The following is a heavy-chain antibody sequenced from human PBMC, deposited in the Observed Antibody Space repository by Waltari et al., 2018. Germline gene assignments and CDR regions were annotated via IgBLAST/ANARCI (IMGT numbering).Heavy chain of an antibody. CDR3: ARRTIIGGAFDP. CDR1: GGSINSSSYY. V-gene: IGHV4-39*07. CDR2: IYYSGCT. Sequence: QLQLQESGPGLVKPSETLSLTCTVSGGSINSSSYYLAWIRQPPGKGLAWIGSIYYSGCTYYNPALKSRVTVSVDASKNQFSLKLSSVTAADTAVYYCARRTIIGGAFDPWGQGTLVTVSS. J-gene: IGHJ5*02. D-gene: IGHD3-16*01.